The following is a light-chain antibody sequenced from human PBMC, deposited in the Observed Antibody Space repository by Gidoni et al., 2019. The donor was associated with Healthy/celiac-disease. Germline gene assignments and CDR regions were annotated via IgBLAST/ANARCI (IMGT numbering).Light chain of an antibody. J-gene: IGLJ2*01. CDR1: SRDVGGYNY. CDR2: EVS. CDR3: SSYAGSNNFVV. Sequence: QSALTQPPSASGSPGQSVTISCTGTSRDVGGYNYVSWYHQHPGKAPKLMIYEVSKRPSGVPDRFSGSKSGNTASLTVSGLQAEDEADYYCSSYAGSNNFVVFGGGTKLTVL. V-gene: IGLV2-8*01.